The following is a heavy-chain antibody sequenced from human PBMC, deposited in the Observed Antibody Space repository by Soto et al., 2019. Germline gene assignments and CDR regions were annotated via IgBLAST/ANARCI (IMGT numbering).Heavy chain of an antibody. D-gene: IGHD1-7*01. J-gene: IGHJ6*03. Sequence: QSQTLSLTCTVSGGSISSYYWSWIRQPPGKGLEWVGYIYYSGSTNYNPSLKSRVTISVDTSKNQFSLKLSSVTAADTAVYYCARNYPHYYYYYMDVWGKGTTVTVSS. V-gene: IGHV4-59*01. CDR3: ARNYPHYYYYYMDV. CDR2: IYYSGST. CDR1: GGSISSYY.